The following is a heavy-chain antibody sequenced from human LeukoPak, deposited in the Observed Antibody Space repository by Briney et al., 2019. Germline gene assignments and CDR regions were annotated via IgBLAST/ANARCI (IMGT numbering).Heavy chain of an antibody. CDR1: RGSISSYY. CDR3: ARGYNYGYRYFDY. Sequence: SETLSPTCTVSRGSISSYYWSWIRQPPGKGLEWIGHIFYSGSTNYNPSLKSRVTIVVDTSKNQFSLKLSSVTAADTAVYYCARGYNYGYRYFDYWGQGTLVTVSS. V-gene: IGHV4-59*01. D-gene: IGHD5-18*01. J-gene: IGHJ4*02. CDR2: IFYSGST.